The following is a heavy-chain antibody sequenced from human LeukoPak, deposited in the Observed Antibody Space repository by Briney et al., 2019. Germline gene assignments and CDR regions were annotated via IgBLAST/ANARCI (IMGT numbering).Heavy chain of an antibody. Sequence: SQTLSLTCTVSGGSISSGGHYWSWIRQPAGKGLEYLGRISSTGSTNYNPSLRSRVTISADTSKNHFSLKLTSVTAADTAVYYCARTGYSGSYHDYYYYMDVWGKGTTVTVSS. CDR2: ISSTGST. CDR1: GGSISSGGHY. CDR3: ARTGYSGSYHDYYYYMDV. V-gene: IGHV4-61*02. D-gene: IGHD1-26*01. J-gene: IGHJ6*03.